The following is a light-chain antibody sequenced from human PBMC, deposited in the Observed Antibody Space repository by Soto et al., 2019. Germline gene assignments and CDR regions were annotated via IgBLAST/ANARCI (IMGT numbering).Light chain of an antibody. CDR1: QDISSH. CDR3: QQFTSYPLT. V-gene: IGKV1-9*01. Sequence: DVQLTQSPSFLSASVGDRVTITCRASQDISSHLAWYRQKAGKAPKLLIYAASTLHSGVPSRFSGSGSGTEFSLTISSLQPEDFAAYYCQQFTSYPLTFGGGTKVEIK. J-gene: IGKJ4*01. CDR2: AAS.